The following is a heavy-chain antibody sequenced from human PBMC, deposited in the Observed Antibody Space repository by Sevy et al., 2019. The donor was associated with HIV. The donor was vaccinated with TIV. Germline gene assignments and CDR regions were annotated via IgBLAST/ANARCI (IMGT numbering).Heavy chain of an antibody. CDR3: AKDYYARLKAGWFDP. CDR2: ISGSGGST. J-gene: IGHJ5*02. Sequence: GGSLRLSCAASGFTFSSYAMSWVRQAPGKGLEWVSAISGSGGSTYYADSVKGRFTISRDNSKNTRYLQMNSLRAEDTAVYYCAKDYYARLKAGWFDPWGQGTLVTVSS. D-gene: IGHD3-10*01. CDR1: GFTFSSYA. V-gene: IGHV3-23*01.